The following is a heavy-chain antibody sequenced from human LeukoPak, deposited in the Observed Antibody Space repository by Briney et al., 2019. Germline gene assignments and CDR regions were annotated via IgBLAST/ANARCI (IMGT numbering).Heavy chain of an antibody. CDR1: GFTFSSYA. CDR3: ARDAQQQLVYAEYFQH. Sequence: GGSLRLSCAASGFTFSSYAMHWVRQAPGKGLEYVSAISSNGGSTYYANSVKGRSTISRDNSKNTLYLQMGSLRAEDMAVYYCARDAQQQLVYAEYFQHWGQGTLVTVSS. V-gene: IGHV3-64*01. J-gene: IGHJ1*01. D-gene: IGHD6-13*01. CDR2: ISSNGGST.